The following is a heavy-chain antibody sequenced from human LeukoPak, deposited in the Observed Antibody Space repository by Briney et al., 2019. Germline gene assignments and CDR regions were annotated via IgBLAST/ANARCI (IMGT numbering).Heavy chain of an antibody. CDR2: ISSNGGST. J-gene: IGHJ3*02. D-gene: IGHD6-13*01. CDR1: GFTFSSYV. V-gene: IGHV3-64*01. CDR3: ARERERSSSYDAFDI. Sequence: PGGSLRLSCEASGFTFSSYVMHWVRQAPGKGLEYVSAISSNGGSTFYANSVKGSFTISRDNSKNTLYLQMGSLRAEDMAVYYCARERERSSSYDAFDIWGQGTMVTVSS.